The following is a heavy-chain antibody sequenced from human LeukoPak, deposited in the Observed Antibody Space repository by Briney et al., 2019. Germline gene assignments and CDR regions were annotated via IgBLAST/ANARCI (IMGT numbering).Heavy chain of an antibody. CDR3: ARHLAGDSLYRHFDY. CDR1: AIPFRNSW. D-gene: IGHD5/OR15-5a*01. V-gene: IGHV3-7*01. Sequence: GGSLRLSCTASAIPFRNSWMRWVRQAPEKGLEGEANIKQDGSEINYVDSVKGRFTISRDNAKNSLFLQMNSLRGEDTAIYYCARHLAGDSLYRHFDYWGQGALVTVSS. J-gene: IGHJ4*02. CDR2: IKQDGSEI.